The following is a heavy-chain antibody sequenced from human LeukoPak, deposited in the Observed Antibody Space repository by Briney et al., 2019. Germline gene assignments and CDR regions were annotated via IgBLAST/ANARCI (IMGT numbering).Heavy chain of an antibody. CDR3: VRGIAGAANDH. Sequence: AGSLRLSCAASGFTFSSYWMHWVRQAPGKGLVWVSRINPDGSSTTYADSVKGRFTMSRDNAANMLYLQMNSLRADDTAVYYCVRGIAGAANDHWGQGTLVTVSS. CDR1: GFTFSSYW. D-gene: IGHD6-19*01. J-gene: IGHJ4*02. V-gene: IGHV3-74*01. CDR2: INPDGSST.